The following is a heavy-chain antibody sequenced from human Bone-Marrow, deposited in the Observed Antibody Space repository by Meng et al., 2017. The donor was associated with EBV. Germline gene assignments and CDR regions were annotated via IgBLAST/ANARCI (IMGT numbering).Heavy chain of an antibody. CDR3: ARGHRGLWFGELLSIYYFDY. CDR1: GYTFTSYD. D-gene: IGHD3-10*01. V-gene: IGHV1-8*01. CDR2: MNPNSGNT. Sequence: QVQLVQSGAEVKKPGASVKVSRKASGYTFTSYDINWVRQATGQGLEWMGWMNPNSGNTGYAQKFQGRVTMTRNTSISTAYMELSSLRSEDTAVYYCARGHRGLWFGELLSIYYFDYWGQGTLVTVSS. J-gene: IGHJ4*02.